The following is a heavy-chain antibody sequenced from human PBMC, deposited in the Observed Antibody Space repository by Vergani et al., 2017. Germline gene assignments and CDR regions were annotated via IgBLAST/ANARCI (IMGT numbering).Heavy chain of an antibody. Sequence: QVQLQQWGAGLLKPSETLSLTCAVYGGSFSGYYWSWIRQPPGKGLEWIGEINHSGSTNYNPSLKSRVTISGDTSKNQFSLKLSSVTAADTAVYYCARGGGQCGGDCQSYDYWGQGTLVTVSS. CDR3: ARGGGQCGGDCQSYDY. V-gene: IGHV4-34*01. J-gene: IGHJ4*02. D-gene: IGHD2-21*02. CDR2: INHSGST. CDR1: GGSFSGYY.